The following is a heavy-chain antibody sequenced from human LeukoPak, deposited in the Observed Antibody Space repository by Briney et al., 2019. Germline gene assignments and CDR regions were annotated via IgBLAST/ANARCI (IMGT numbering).Heavy chain of an antibody. D-gene: IGHD3-22*01. CDR3: AKYYYGSSGNYDY. J-gene: IGHJ4*02. Sequence: ASVKVSCKASGGAFSSYAISWVRQAPAQGQEWMGGIIPIFRTANYAQKFQGRVTITAAESTRTAYMDLSSLRSEDTAVYYCAKYYYGSSGNYDYWGQGTLVSVSS. CDR1: GGAFSSYA. CDR2: IIPIFRTA. V-gene: IGHV1-69*13.